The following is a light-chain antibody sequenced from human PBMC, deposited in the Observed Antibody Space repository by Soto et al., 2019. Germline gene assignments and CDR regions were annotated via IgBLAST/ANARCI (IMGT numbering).Light chain of an antibody. J-gene: IGLJ3*02. CDR3: CSYAGYSTGV. CDR1: SSDIGGYNY. V-gene: IGLV2-11*01. CDR2: DVY. Sequence: QSALTQPRSVSGSPGQSVTISCTGTSSDIGGYNYVSWYQHHPGKAPKLIIFDVYRRPSGVPGRFTGSKSGNSASLTISGLQAEDEADYYCCSYAGYSTGVFGGGTKLTVL.